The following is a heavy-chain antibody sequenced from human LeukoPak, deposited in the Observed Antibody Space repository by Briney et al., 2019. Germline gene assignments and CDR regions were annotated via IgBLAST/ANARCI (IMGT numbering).Heavy chain of an antibody. CDR2: IYSGGST. CDR3: ARDGAVGATSY. D-gene: IGHD1-26*01. CDR1: GFTVSSNY. Sequence: GGSLRLSCATSGFTVSSNYMSWVRQAPGKGLEWVSVIYSGGSTYYADSVKGRFTISRDNSKNTLYLQMNSLRAEDTAVYYCARDGAVGATSYWGQGTLVTVSS. V-gene: IGHV3-53*01. J-gene: IGHJ4*02.